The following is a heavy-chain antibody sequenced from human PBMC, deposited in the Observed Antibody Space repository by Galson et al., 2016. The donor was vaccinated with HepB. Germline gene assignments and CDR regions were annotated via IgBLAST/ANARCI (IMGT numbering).Heavy chain of an antibody. J-gene: IGHJ4*02. CDR2: TYYRSKWSS. Sequence: ISGDSVSRNTAAWNWIRQSPSRGLEWLGRTYYRSKWSSDYAVSMKSRITINADTSMNQFSLQLNSVTPEDTAVYYCASGTGAYVQWGQGTLVTVSS. CDR1: GDSVSRNTAA. CDR3: ASGTGAYVQ. V-gene: IGHV6-1*01. D-gene: IGHD5-12*01.